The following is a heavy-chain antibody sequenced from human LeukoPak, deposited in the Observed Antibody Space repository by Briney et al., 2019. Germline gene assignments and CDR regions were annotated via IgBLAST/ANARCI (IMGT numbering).Heavy chain of an antibody. CDR2: ISGSGDST. CDR1: GFTFSSYA. J-gene: IGHJ6*02. Sequence: PGGSLRLSCAASGFTFSSYAMGWVRQAPGKGLEWVSGISGSGDSTYDADSVKGRFTISRDNSKNTLYLQMNSLRAEDTALYYCARLYSNYYTGFFYGMDVSGQGTTVTVSS. CDR3: ARLYSNYYTGFFYGMDV. V-gene: IGHV3-23*01. D-gene: IGHD4-11*01.